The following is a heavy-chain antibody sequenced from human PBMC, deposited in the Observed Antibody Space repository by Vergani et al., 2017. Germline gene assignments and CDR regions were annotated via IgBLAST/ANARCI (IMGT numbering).Heavy chain of an antibody. Sequence: QLQLQESGPGLVKPSETLSLTCTVSGGSISSSSYYWGWIRQPPGKGLEWIGYIYYSGSTNYNPSLKSRVTISVDTSKNQFSLKLSSVTAADTAVYYCARDLGSIAASADYYYYMDVWGKGTTVTVSS. V-gene: IGHV4-61*05. CDR3: ARDLGSIAASADYYYYMDV. CDR2: IYYSGST. CDR1: GGSISSSSYY. D-gene: IGHD6-6*01. J-gene: IGHJ6*03.